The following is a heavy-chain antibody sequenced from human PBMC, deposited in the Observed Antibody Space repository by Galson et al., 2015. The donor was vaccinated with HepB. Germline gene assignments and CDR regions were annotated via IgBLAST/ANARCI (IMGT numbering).Heavy chain of an antibody. D-gene: IGHD4-17*01. CDR1: GGTFSSYA. Sequence: SVKVSCKASGGTFSSYAISWVRQAPGQGLEWMGGIIPIFGTANYAQKFQGRVTITADESTSTAYMELSSLRSEDTAVYYCARIYGDYEDYYYYMDVWGKGTTVTVSS. J-gene: IGHJ6*03. CDR3: ARIYGDYEDYYYYMDV. V-gene: IGHV1-69*13. CDR2: IIPIFGTA.